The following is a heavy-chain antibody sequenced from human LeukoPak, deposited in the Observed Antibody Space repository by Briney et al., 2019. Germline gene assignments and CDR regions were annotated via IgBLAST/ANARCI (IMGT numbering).Heavy chain of an antibody. CDR2: IYPGDSDT. V-gene: IGHV5-51*01. D-gene: IGHD3-22*01. Sequence: GESLKISCKGSGYSFTSYWNGWVRQMPGKGLEWMGIIYPGDSDTRYSPSFQGQVTISADKSISTAYLQWSSLKASDTAMYYCARKPYYYDSSGYSTYYYYGMDVWGQGTTVTVSS. CDR1: GYSFTSYW. J-gene: IGHJ6*02. CDR3: ARKPYYYDSSGYSTYYYYGMDV.